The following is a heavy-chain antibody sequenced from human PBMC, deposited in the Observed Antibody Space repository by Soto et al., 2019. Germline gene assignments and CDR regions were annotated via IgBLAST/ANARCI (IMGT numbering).Heavy chain of an antibody. D-gene: IGHD3-3*01. CDR2: IYYSGTT. J-gene: IGHJ3*02. V-gene: IGHV4-59*12. CDR1: GDSLTYSY. Sequence: SETLSLTCTVSGDSLTYSYWSWIRQAPGKELEWIGYIYYSGTTNYNPSLKSRVTISVDKSKNQFSLKLSSVTAADTAVYYCARAQVKIWSGYPDAFDIWGQGTMVTVSS. CDR3: ARAQVKIWSGYPDAFDI.